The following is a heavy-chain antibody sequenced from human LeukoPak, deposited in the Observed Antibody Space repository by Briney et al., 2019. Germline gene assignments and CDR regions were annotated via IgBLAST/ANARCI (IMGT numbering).Heavy chain of an antibody. CDR2: MNPNSGST. V-gene: IGHV1-8*01. D-gene: IGHD3-10*01. Sequence: GASVTVSCTATGYTFTSYDINCLRQAAGQGLEWMGWMNPNSGSTVYAQKVQGRVTITKDISTSTVYMELSSLRSEATAVSYCARGRGIRVVSRWFDPWGQGTLVTVSS. J-gene: IGHJ5*02. CDR1: GYTFTSYD. CDR3: ARGRGIRVVSRWFDP.